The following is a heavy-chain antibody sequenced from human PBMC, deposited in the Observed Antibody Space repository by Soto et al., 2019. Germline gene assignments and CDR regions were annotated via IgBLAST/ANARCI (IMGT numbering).Heavy chain of an antibody. J-gene: IGHJ4*02. D-gene: IGHD4-4*01. CDR1: GGSISSYY. Sequence: PLETLSLTCTVSGGSISSYYWSWIRQPPGKGLEWIGYIYYSGSTNYNPSLKSRVTISVDTSKNEFSLKLSSVTAADTAVYYCARGTEMATVPQPYFGFWGQGTLVTVSS. CDR2: IYYSGST. V-gene: IGHV4-59*01. CDR3: ARGTEMATVPQPYFGF.